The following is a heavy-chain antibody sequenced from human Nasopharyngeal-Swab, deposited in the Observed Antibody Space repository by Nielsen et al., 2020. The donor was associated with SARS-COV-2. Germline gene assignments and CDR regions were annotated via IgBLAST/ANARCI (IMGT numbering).Heavy chain of an antibody. Sequence: GESLKISCAAPGFTFSDYYMSWIRQAPGKGLEWVSYISSSSSYTNYADSVKGRFTISRDNAKNSLYLQMNSLRAEDTAVYYCARGGRSVVVNAFDIWGQGTMVTVSS. V-gene: IGHV3-11*05. D-gene: IGHD2-15*01. CDR1: GFTFSDYY. CDR2: ISSSSSYT. J-gene: IGHJ3*02. CDR3: ARGGRSVVVNAFDI.